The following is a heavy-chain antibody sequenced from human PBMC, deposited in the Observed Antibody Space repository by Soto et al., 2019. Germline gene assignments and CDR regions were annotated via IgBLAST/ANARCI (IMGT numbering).Heavy chain of an antibody. CDR3: ARGAVAGNMGYYYYYYGMDV. J-gene: IGHJ6*02. CDR1: GGTFSSYA. D-gene: IGHD6-19*01. V-gene: IGHV1-69*13. CDR2: IIPIFGTA. Sequence: AASVKVSCKASGGTFSSYAISWVRQAPGQGLEWMGGIIPIFGTANYAQKFQGRVTITADESTSTAYMELSSLRSEDTAVYYCARGAVAGNMGYYYYYYGMDVWGQGTTVTVSS.